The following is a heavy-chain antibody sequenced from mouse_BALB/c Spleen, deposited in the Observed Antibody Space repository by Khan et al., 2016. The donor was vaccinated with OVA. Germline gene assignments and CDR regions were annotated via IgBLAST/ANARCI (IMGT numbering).Heavy chain of an antibody. V-gene: IGHV2-6-2*01. CDR2: IWSDGRT. Sequence: QVQLKHSGPDLVAPSQSLSITCTVSGFSLTNYAIHWVRQPPGKGLEWLVVIWSDGRTTYNSALKSRLSISKDNSKSQVFLKINSLQTDDTATYYCARHQFPLSMDSWGQGISVTVSS. J-gene: IGHJ4*01. CDR3: ARHQFPLSMDS. CDR1: GFSLTNYA.